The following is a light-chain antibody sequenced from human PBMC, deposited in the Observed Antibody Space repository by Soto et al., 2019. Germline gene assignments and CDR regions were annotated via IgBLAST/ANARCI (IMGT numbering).Light chain of an antibody. Sequence: EIVLTQSPGTLSVYPGERATLSCRDRQSVPSTSLAWYQQKRGQAPRLVIHGASRRATGIPDRFSGSGSGTDFTLTISRLEPEDFAVYYCQHYGGSLYTFGQATKLEI. CDR3: QHYGGSLYT. CDR1: QSVPSTS. J-gene: IGKJ2*01. V-gene: IGKV3-20*01. CDR2: GAS.